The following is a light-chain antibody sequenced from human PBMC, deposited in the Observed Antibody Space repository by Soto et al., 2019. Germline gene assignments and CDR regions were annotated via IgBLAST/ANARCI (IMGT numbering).Light chain of an antibody. CDR2: ESS. J-gene: IGKJ1*01. Sequence: EIVLTQSPGTLSLSPWERATLSCRASQSVSNSYLDWNQQKPGQAPRLLIYESSNRATGIAARFSGSGSGTDFTLTISSLEPEDFAVYYCQQRSNWPQTFGQGTKVDIK. CDR1: QSVSNSY. CDR3: QQRSNWPQT. V-gene: IGKV3-11*01.